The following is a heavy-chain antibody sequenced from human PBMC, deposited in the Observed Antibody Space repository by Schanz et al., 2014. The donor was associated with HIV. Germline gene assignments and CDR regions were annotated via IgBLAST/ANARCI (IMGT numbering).Heavy chain of an antibody. CDR3: AKDRNYYDNRYIGKGNYYYYYGMDV. CDR2: ISYDGRNK. D-gene: IGHD3-22*01. Sequence: QVQLVESGGGVVQPGRSLRLSCAGSGFSFDTFGIHWVRQAPGKGLEWLAVISYDGRNKKFANSVKGRFTISRDNSKNTLYLQVKRLRTEDTAVYYCAKDRNYYDNRYIGKGNYYYYYGMDVWGQGTTVTVSS. V-gene: IGHV3-30*18. CDR1: GFSFDTFG. J-gene: IGHJ6*02.